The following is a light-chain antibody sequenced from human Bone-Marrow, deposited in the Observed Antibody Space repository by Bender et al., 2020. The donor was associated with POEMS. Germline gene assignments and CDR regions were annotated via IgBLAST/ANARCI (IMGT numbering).Light chain of an antibody. CDR3: HSYTSSTTRI. CDR1: SSDIGGYNY. V-gene: IGLV2-14*01. CDR2: DVN. J-gene: IGLJ2*01. Sequence: QSALTQPASVSGSPGQSITISCTGTSSDIGGYNYVSWYQQHPGKAPKLMIFDVNNRPSWVSNRFSGSKSGNTASLTISGLQAEDEADYYCHSYTSSTTRIFGGGTKVTVL.